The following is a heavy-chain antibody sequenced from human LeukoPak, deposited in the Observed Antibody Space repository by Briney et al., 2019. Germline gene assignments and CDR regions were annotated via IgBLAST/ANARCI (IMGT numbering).Heavy chain of an antibody. CDR1: GFTFSSYA. Sequence: PGGSLRLSCAASGFTFSSYAMSWVRQAPGKGLEWVSAMSYSGGSTYYADSVKGRFTISRDNSKNTLYLQMNSLRAEDTAVYYCGKVGPKGSGTLPYYYYMDVWGKGTTVTVSS. V-gene: IGHV3-23*01. CDR3: GKVGPKGSGTLPYYYYMDV. CDR2: MSYSGGST. D-gene: IGHD3-10*01. J-gene: IGHJ6*03.